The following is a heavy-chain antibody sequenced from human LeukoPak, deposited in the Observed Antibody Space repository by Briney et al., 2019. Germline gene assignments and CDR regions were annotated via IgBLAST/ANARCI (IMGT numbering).Heavy chain of an antibody. D-gene: IGHD4-23*01. CDR2: INHSGST. CDR3: AREIPSAYGGNSPLDY. J-gene: IGHJ4*02. Sequence: SETLSLTCGVYGGSFSGYYWSWIRQPPGKGLEWVGEINHSGSTNYNPSLKSRVTISVDTSKNQFSLKLSSVTAADTAVYYCAREIPSAYGGNSPLDYWGQGTLVTVSS. V-gene: IGHV4-34*01. CDR1: GGSFSGYY.